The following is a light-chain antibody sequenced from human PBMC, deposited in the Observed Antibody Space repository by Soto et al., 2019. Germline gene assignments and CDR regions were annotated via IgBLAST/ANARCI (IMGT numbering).Light chain of an antibody. CDR2: WAS. CDR1: QSVLYSSNNKNY. J-gene: IGKJ4*01. V-gene: IGKV4-1*01. CDR3: QQYYSTPRT. Sequence: DIVMTQSPDSLAVSLGERATINCKSSQSVLYSSNNKNYLAWYQQKPGQPPKLLIYWASTRESGVPDLCSGSGSGTDFTLTISSLQAEDGAVYYCQQYYSTPRTFGGWTKGDIK.